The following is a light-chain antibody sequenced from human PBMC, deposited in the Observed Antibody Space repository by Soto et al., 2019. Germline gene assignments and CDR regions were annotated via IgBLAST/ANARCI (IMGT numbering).Light chain of an antibody. V-gene: IGLV2-14*03. J-gene: IGLJ2*01. Sequence: QSALTQPASVSGSPGQSITISCIGTSRNVGGYNFVSWYQHHPGKAPKLIIYDVSNRPSGVSNRFSGSKSGNTASLTISGLQAEDEADYYCNSYTTTSTHLFGGGTKLTVL. CDR2: DVS. CDR1: SRNVGGYNF. CDR3: NSYTTTSTHL.